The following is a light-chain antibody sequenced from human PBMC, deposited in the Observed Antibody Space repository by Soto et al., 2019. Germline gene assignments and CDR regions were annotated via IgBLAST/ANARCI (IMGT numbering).Light chain of an antibody. CDR2: DVS. CDR1: QSVSGTY. CDR3: QQYGTSPQT. V-gene: IGKV3-20*01. J-gene: IGKJ5*01. Sequence: IVLTQSPGTLSLSPGEGATLSCRASQSVSGTYLAWYQQKPGQAPRLLMYDVSSRATGVPDRFSGSGSGADFTLSISRLEPEDFAVYYCQQYGTSPQTFGQGTRLEI.